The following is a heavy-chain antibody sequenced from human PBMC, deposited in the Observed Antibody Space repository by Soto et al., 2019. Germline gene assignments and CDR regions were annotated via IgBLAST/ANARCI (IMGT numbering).Heavy chain of an antibody. CDR3: ARLGGYYQAFDQ. J-gene: IGHJ4*02. D-gene: IGHD3-22*01. CDR2: IYYSGST. CDR1: GGSIGSGDYY. V-gene: IGHV4-30-4*01. Sequence: SETLSLTCTVSGGSIGSGDYYWSWIRQPPGKGLEWIGYIYYSGSTTYGPSLKSRVTISVDTSKNQFSLKLDSVTAADTAVYYCARLGGYYQAFDQWGQGSLVTVSS.